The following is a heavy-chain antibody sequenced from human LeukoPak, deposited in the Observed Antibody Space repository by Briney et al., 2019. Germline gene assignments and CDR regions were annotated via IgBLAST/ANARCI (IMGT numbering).Heavy chain of an antibody. V-gene: IGHV4-39*01. Sequence: SETLSLTCTVSGGSVSSSSHYWNWIRQPPGKGLEWIGSIYYSGSTNYNPSLQSRVAISVDTSKNQFSLRLSSVTAADTAMYYCARRDCSGGSCYFQPWGQGTLVTVSS. D-gene: IGHD2-15*01. CDR1: GGSVSSSSHY. CDR3: ARRDCSGGSCYFQP. J-gene: IGHJ1*01. CDR2: IYYSGST.